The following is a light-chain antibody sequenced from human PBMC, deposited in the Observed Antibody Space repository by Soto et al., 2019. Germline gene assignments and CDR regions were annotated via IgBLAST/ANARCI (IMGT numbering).Light chain of an antibody. CDR1: QSVNSN. CDR3: QQYHNWPWT. J-gene: IGKJ1*01. CDR2: GAS. Sequence: EIVMTQSPATLSVSPGERATLSCRASQSVNSNLAWYQQKPGQAPRLLIHGASTRATGIPARFSGSGSGTDFTLIISSLQSEDFAVYYCQQYHNWPWTFGQGTKVEIK. V-gene: IGKV3-15*01.